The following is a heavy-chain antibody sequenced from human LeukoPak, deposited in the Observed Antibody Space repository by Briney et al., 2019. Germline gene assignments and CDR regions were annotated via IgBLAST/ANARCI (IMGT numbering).Heavy chain of an antibody. CDR3: AKELTLRWRYFDY. Sequence: GGSLRLSCTASGFTFGDYAMSWVRQAPGKGLEWVSAISGSGGSTYYADSVKGRFTISRDNSKNTLYLQMNSLRAEDTAVYYCAKELTLRWRYFDYWGQGTLVTVSS. V-gene: IGHV3-23*01. J-gene: IGHJ4*02. CDR2: ISGSGGST. CDR1: GFTFGDYA. D-gene: IGHD4-23*01.